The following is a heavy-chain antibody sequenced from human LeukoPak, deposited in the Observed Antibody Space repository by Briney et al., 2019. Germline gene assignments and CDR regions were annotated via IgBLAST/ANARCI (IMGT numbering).Heavy chain of an antibody. V-gene: IGHV1-46*01. CDR3: ARGPGGRSGYYPLEDYYYYYYMDV. CDR2: INPSGGNT. J-gene: IGHJ6*03. Sequence: ASVKVSCKASGYTFTSYYMHWVRQAPGQGLEWMGIINPSGGNTNYAQKLQGRVTMTTDTSTSTAYMELRSLRSDDTAVYYCARGPGGRSGYYPLEDYYYYYYMDVWGKGTTVTVSS. D-gene: IGHD3-22*01. CDR1: GYTFTSYY.